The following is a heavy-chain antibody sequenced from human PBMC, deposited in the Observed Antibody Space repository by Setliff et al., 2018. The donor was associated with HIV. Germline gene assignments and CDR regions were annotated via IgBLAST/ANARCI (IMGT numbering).Heavy chain of an antibody. V-gene: IGHV3-21*01. J-gene: IGHJ4*02. CDR1: GFDFSDYT. D-gene: IGHD6-19*01. Sequence: GGSLRLSCAASGFDFSDYTMNWVRQAPGKGLEWVSSISDSSTYIYYADSLKGRFTISRDNARNSLYLQMNSLRAEDTAVYYCARAYYSSGSDDYWGQGTLVTVSS. CDR3: ARAYYSSGSDDY. CDR2: ISDSSTYI.